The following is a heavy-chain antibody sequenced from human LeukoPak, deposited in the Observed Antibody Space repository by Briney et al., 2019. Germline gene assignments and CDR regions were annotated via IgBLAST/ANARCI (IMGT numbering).Heavy chain of an antibody. V-gene: IGHV4-34*01. CDR3: ARGGPGGWYFPWVGGWFDP. D-gene: IGHD6-19*01. J-gene: IGHJ5*02. CDR2: INHSGST. CDR1: GESFSGYY. Sequence: SETLSLTWAVYGESFSGYYWSWIRQPPGKGLEWIGEINHSGSTNYNPSLKSRVTISVDTSKNQFSLKLSSVTAADTAVYYCARGGPGGWYFPWVGGWFDPWGQGTLVTVSS.